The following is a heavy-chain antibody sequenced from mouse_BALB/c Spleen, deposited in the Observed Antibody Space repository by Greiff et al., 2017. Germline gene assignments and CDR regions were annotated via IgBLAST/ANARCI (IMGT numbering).Heavy chain of an antibody. CDR3: ARDMGAYGNYAWFAY. CDR1: GFTFSDYY. Sequence: EVNVVESGGGLVKPGGSLKLSCAASGFTFSDYYMYWVRQTPEKRLEWVATISDGGSYTYYPDSVKGRFTISRDNAKNNLYLQMSSLKSEDTAMYYCARDMGAYGNYAWFAYWGQGTLVTVSA. CDR2: ISDGGSYT. J-gene: IGHJ3*01. V-gene: IGHV5-4*02. D-gene: IGHD2-1*01.